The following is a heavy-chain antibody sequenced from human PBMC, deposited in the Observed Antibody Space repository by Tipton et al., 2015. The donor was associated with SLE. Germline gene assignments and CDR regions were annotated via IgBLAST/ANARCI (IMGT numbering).Heavy chain of an antibody. CDR2: IYTSGST. D-gene: IGHD1-1*01. Sequence: LSCTVSGGSISSYYWSWIRQPAGKGLEWIGRIYTSGSTNYNPSLKSRVTISVDTSKNQFSLKLSSVTAADTAVYYCAKTVPGTTDAFDIWGQGTMVTVSS. CDR1: GGSISSYY. V-gene: IGHV4-4*07. CDR3: AKTVPGTTDAFDI. J-gene: IGHJ3*02.